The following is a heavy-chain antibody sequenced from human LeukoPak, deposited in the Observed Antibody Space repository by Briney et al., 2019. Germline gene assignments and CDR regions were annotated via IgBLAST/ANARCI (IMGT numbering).Heavy chain of an antibody. CDR2: ISSSSRTI. Sequence: GGSLRLSCAASGFIFDSYNMNWVRQAPGKGLEWISYISSSSRTIFYADSVKGRFTVSRDNVKNFLYLQMHSLRDEDTAVYYCARDKVVGATYFEYWGQGTLVTVSS. CDR1: GFIFDSYN. J-gene: IGHJ4*02. V-gene: IGHV3-48*02. D-gene: IGHD1-26*01. CDR3: ARDKVVGATYFEY.